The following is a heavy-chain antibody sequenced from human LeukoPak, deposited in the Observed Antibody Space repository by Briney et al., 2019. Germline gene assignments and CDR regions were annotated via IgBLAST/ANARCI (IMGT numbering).Heavy chain of an antibody. V-gene: IGHV4-34*01. CDR3: AIQYYYGSGSYLWDSVVLDWFDP. CDR1: GGSFSGYY. J-gene: IGHJ5*02. Sequence: SETLSLTCAVYGGSFSGYYWSWIRQPPGKGLEWIGSIYHSGSTYYNPSLKSRVTISVDTSKNQFSLKLSSVTAADTAVYYCAIQYYYGSGSYLWDSVVLDWFDPWGQGTLVTVSS. D-gene: IGHD3-10*01. CDR2: IYHSGST.